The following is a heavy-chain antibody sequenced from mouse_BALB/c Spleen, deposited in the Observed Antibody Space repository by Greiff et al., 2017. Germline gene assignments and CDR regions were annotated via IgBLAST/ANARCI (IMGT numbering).Heavy chain of an antibody. CDR2: INPSNGGT. D-gene: IGHD2-1*01. CDR1: GYTFTSYY. J-gene: IGHJ3*01. CDR3: TRWPIYYGNYVAY. V-gene: IGHV1S81*02. Sequence: QVQLQQPGAELVKPGASVKLSCKASGYTFTSYYMYWVKQRPGQGLEWIGGINPSNGGTNFNEKFKSKATLTVDKSSSTAYMQLSSLTSEDSAVYYCTRWPIYYGNYVAYWGQGTLVTVSA.